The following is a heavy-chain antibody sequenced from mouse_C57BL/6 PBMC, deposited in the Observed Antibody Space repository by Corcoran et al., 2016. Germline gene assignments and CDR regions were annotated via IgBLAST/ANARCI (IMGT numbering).Heavy chain of an antibody. CDR2: IYPRSGNT. V-gene: IGHV1-81*01. CDR1: GYTFTSYG. J-gene: IGHJ2*01. D-gene: IGHD3-1*01. CDR3: ARKGGYRYLDY. Sequence: QVQLQQSGAELARPGASVKLSCTASGYTFTSYGLSWVKQRTGQGLEWIGEIYPRSGNTYYNEKFKGKATLTADKSSSTAYMELRSMTSADSAVYFCARKGGYRYLDYGGQGTTLTVSS.